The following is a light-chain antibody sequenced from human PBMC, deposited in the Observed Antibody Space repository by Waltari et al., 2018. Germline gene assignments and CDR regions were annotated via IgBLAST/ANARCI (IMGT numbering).Light chain of an antibody. CDR1: SSNIGTNT. J-gene: IGLJ3*02. Sequence: QSVLTQPPSASGTPGQSVTISCSGSSSNIGTNTVNWYQQLPGTAPKLLICSNNQRPPGVPARFSGSRSGTSASLAIGGLQSEDEADYYCAAWDDSRNGPVFGGGTELTVL. CDR2: SNN. V-gene: IGLV1-44*01. CDR3: AAWDDSRNGPV.